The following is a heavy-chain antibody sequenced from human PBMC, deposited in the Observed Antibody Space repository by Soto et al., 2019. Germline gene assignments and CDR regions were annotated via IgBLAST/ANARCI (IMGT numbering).Heavy chain of an antibody. CDR2: IYPGDSDT. CDR3: VAPSSIAARRGAYYGMDV. Sequence: GESLKISCKGSGYSFTSYWIGWVRQMPGKCLEWMGIIYPGDSDTRYSPSFQGQVTISADKSISTAYLQWSSLKASDTAMYYCVAPSSIAARRGAYYGMDVWGQGTTVTVSS. D-gene: IGHD6-6*01. J-gene: IGHJ6*02. V-gene: IGHV5-51*01. CDR1: GYSFTSYW.